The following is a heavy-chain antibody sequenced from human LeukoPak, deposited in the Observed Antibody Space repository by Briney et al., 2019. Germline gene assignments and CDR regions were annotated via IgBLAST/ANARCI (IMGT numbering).Heavy chain of an antibody. CDR3: ASVGLQGFDP. D-gene: IGHD4-11*01. CDR1: GGSISSGGCS. Sequence: SQTLSLTCVVSGGSISSGGCSGIWIRQPPGKGLEWIGYIYHSGSTYYNPSLKSRVTISVDRSKNQFSLKLSSVTAADTAVYYCASVGLQGFDPWGQGTLVTVSS. V-gene: IGHV4-30-2*01. CDR2: IYHSGST. J-gene: IGHJ5*02.